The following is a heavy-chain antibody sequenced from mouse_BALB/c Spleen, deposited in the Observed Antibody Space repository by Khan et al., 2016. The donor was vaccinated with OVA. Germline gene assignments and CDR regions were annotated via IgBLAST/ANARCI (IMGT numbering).Heavy chain of an antibody. V-gene: IGHV1-76*01. CDR3: SREEALYYFDY. D-gene: IGHD3-2*02. CDR2: IYPGTDNT. J-gene: IGHJ2*01. CDR1: GYIFTSYW. Sequence: QMQLEESGAELVRPGTSVKLSCKTSGYIFTSYWIHWVKQRSGQGLEWIARIYPGTDNTYYNEKFKDKATLTADKSSSTAYLQLSSLKSEDSAVFFCSREEALYYFDYWGQGTTLTVSS.